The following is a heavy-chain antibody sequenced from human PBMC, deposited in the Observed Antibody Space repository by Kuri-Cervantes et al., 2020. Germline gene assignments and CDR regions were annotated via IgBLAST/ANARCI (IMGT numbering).Heavy chain of an antibody. V-gene: IGHV3-53*01. Sequence: GGSLRLSCAASGFTFSNAWMSWVRQAPGEGLECVSVIYTDGSTKYADSVQGRFTISRDSSKNTVYLQMNSLRAEDTAVYYCARGLHCSGGDCYAGYFDYWGQGTLVTVSS. CDR2: IYTDGST. CDR1: GFTFSNAW. D-gene: IGHD2-21*02. CDR3: ARGLHCSGGDCYAGYFDY. J-gene: IGHJ4*02.